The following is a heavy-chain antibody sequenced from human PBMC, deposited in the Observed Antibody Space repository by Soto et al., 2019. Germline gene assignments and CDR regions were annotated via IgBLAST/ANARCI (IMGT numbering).Heavy chain of an antibody. Sequence: ASVRVYCKASGYTFTGYYMHWVRQATGHRLAWMGWINPNSGDTNFAQKFPGRATITADKSTSTAYMELSSLRSEDTAVYYCAKQWCGGSCYTPYWFDPWGQGTLVTVSS. J-gene: IGHJ5*02. CDR2: INPNSGDT. CDR1: GYTFTGYY. CDR3: AKQWCGGSCYTPYWFDP. V-gene: IGHV1-2*02. D-gene: IGHD2-15*01.